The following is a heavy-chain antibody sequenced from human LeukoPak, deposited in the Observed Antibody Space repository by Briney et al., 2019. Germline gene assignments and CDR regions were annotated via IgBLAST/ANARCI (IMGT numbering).Heavy chain of an antibody. CDR2: IIPIFGTA. V-gene: IGHV1-69*05. J-gene: IGHJ1*01. D-gene: IGHD3-22*01. Sequence: ASVKVSCKASGGTFSSYAISWVRQAPGQGLEWMGGIIPIFGTANYAQKFQGRVTITTDESTSTAYMELSSLRSEDTAVYYCATGAGSSGYYSYFQHWGQGTLVTVSS. CDR3: ATGAGSSGYYSYFQH. CDR1: GGTFSSYA.